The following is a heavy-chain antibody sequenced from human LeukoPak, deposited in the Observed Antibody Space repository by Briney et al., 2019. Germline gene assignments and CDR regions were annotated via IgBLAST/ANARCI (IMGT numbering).Heavy chain of an antibody. CDR1: GYTFTGYY. CDR3: ARKGHGDYGAYYYYYYMDV. CDR2: INPNSGGT. V-gene: IGHV1-2*06. D-gene: IGHD4-17*01. J-gene: IGHJ6*03. Sequence: ASVKVSCKXSGYTFTGYYMHWVRQAPGQGLEWMGRINPNSGGTNYAQKFQGRVTMTRDTSISTVYMELSRLRSDDTAVYYCARKGHGDYGAYYYYYYMDVWGKGTTVTVSS.